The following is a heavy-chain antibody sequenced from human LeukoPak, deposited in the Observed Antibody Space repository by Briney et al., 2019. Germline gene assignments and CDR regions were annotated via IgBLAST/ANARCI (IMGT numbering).Heavy chain of an antibody. D-gene: IGHD3-16*02. J-gene: IGHJ4*02. Sequence: SVKVSCKASGGTFSSYAISWVRQAPGQGLGWMGRIIPIFGTANYAQKFQGRVTITTDESTSTAYMELSSLRSEDTAVYYCAREEYVWGSYRVYYFDYWGQGTLVTVSS. CDR3: AREEYVWGSYRVYYFDY. CDR1: GGTFSSYA. V-gene: IGHV1-69*05. CDR2: IIPIFGTA.